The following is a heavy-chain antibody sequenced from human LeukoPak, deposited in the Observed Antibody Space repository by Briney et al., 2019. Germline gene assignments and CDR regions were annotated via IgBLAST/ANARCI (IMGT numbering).Heavy chain of an antibody. D-gene: IGHD3-22*01. CDR2: INPNTGGT. CDR1: GYTFTDYY. V-gene: IGHV1-2*02. Sequence: GASVKVSCKASGYTFTDYYMHWVRQAPGQGLEWMGWINPNTGGTKFAQKFQGRVTMTSDTSITTVYMELRRLKSDDTAVYFCARDAGYYYYYMDVWGTGTAVTVSS. CDR3: ARDAGYYYYYMDV. J-gene: IGHJ6*03.